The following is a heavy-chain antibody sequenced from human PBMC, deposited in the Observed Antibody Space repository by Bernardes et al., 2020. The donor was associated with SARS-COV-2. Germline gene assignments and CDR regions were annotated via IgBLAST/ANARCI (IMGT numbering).Heavy chain of an antibody. CDR2: ISGSGGST. Sequence: GGSLRLSCAASGFTFSSFAMSWVRQAPGKGLEWVSAISGSGGSTYYADSVKGRFTISRDNSKNMLFLQMNSLRAEDTAVYYCAKSGFWSGYTFAFDIWGQGTMVTVSS. CDR3: AKSGFWSGYTFAFDI. V-gene: IGHV3-23*01. CDR1: GFTFSSFA. D-gene: IGHD3-3*01. J-gene: IGHJ3*02.